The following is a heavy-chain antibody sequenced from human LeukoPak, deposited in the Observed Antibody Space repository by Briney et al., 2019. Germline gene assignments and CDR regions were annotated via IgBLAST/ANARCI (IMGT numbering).Heavy chain of an antibody. CDR1: GYTFTSYG. CDR3: ARDVGTTYYYDSSGYQSFDY. V-gene: IGHV1-18*01. D-gene: IGHD3-22*01. Sequence: GASVKVSCKASGYTFTSYGISWVRQAPGQGLEWMGWIRVYNGNTNYAQKLQGRVTMTTDTSTSTAYMELRSLRSDDKAVYYCARDVGTTYYYDSSGYQSFDYWGQGTLVTVSS. J-gene: IGHJ4*02. CDR2: IRVYNGNT.